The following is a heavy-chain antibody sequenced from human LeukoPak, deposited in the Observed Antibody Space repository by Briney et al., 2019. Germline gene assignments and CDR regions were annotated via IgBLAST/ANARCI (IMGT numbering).Heavy chain of an antibody. V-gene: IGHV3-7*01. CDR2: MNGGGTTV. CDR3: ATDRGYTTFDI. J-gene: IGHJ4*02. D-gene: IGHD3-10*01. Sequence: GGSLRLSCAASGITFRTSWMTWVRQAPGKGLEWVARMNGGGTTVNYAGSVRGRFTISRDNSRNSLFLQMNSLRVENTAIYSCATDRGYTTFDIWGQGTLVSVSS. CDR1: GITFRTSW.